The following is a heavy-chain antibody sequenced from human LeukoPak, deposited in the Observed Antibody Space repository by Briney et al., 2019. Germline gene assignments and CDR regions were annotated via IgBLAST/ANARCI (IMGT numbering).Heavy chain of an antibody. Sequence: SGTLSLTCALSGGSISSSNWWSWVRQPPGKGLEWIGEISDSGSTNYNPSLKSRVTISVDKSKNQFSLKLSSVTAADTAVYYCASHQADIYGGKESSPDGFDYWGQGTLVTVSS. J-gene: IGHJ4*02. V-gene: IGHV4-4*02. CDR1: GGSISSSNW. CDR3: ASHQADIYGGKESSPDGFDY. D-gene: IGHD4-23*01. CDR2: ISDSGST.